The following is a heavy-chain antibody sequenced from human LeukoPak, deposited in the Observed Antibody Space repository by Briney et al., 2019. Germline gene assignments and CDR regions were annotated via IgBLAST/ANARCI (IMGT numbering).Heavy chain of an antibody. Sequence: QPGGSLRLPCVASGFIVSTNYMSWVRQAPGKGLEWVSAISGSGGSTYYADSVKGRFTISRDNSKNTLYLQMNSLRAEDTAVYYCAKGGFLIAAAAPLDYWGQGTLVTVSS. CDR3: AKGGFLIAAAAPLDY. CDR1: GFIVSTNY. V-gene: IGHV3-23*01. D-gene: IGHD6-13*01. CDR2: ISGSGGST. J-gene: IGHJ4*02.